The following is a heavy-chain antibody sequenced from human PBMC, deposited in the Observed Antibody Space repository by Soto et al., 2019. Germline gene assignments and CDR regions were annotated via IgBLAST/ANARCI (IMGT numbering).Heavy chain of an antibody. Sequence: ASVKVSCKASGYTFTSYGISWVRQAPGQGLEWMGWISAYNGNTNYAQKLQGRVTMTTDTSTSTAYMELRSLRSDDTAVYYCARTDYGDYENWFDPWGQGTLVTVSS. CDR1: GYTFTSYG. CDR2: ISAYNGNT. CDR3: ARTDYGDYENWFDP. D-gene: IGHD4-17*01. V-gene: IGHV1-18*01. J-gene: IGHJ5*02.